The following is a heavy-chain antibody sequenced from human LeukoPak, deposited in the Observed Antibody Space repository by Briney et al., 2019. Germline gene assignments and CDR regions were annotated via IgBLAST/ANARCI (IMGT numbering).Heavy chain of an antibody. Sequence: SETLSLTCTVSGGSISSSSYYWGWVRQPPGRGLEWIGSIHYSGTTSYNPSVKSRVTISVATSKNQFSLNLSSVSAADTAVYYCARSDFYYGMDVWGQGTTVTVSS. CDR1: GGSISSSSYY. CDR3: ARSDFYYGMDV. V-gene: IGHV4-39*01. CDR2: IHYSGTT. J-gene: IGHJ6*02.